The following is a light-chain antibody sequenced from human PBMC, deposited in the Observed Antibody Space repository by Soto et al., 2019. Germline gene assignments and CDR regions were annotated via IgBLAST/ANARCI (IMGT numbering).Light chain of an antibody. CDR3: SSYTDSSGLGVL. CDR1: SSDVGGYNY. CDR2: DVS. Sequence: QSALTQPASVSGSPGQSITISCTGTSSDVGGYNYVSWYQQDPDKVPKLIIYDVSHRPSGVSTRFSGSKSGNTASLTISGLQAEDEADYYCSSYTDSSGLGVLFGGGTKLTVL. J-gene: IGLJ3*02. V-gene: IGLV2-14*03.